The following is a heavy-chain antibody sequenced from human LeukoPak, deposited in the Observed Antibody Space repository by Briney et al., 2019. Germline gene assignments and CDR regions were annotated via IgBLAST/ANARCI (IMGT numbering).Heavy chain of an antibody. CDR3: ARDGHGVPLDY. D-gene: IGHD4-17*01. J-gene: IGHJ4*02. CDR1: GLSFSSYA. CDR2: ISYDGTEK. Sequence: GGSLRLSCAASGLSFSSYAMHWVRQAPGKGLEWVAVISYDGTEKYYGDSVKGRFTISRDNSKNTLYLQMNSLRAEDTALYYCARDGHGVPLDYWGQGTLVTVSS. V-gene: IGHV3-30-3*01.